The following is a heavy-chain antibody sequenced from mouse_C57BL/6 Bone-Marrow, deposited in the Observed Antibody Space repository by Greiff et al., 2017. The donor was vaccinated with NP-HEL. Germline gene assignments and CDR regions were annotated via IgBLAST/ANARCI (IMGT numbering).Heavy chain of an antibody. J-gene: IGHJ1*03. CDR3: ARNTNNWGNYDV. Sequence: EVQRVESGGGLVKPGGSLKLSCAASGFTFSDYGMHWVRQAPEKGLEWVAYISSGSSTIYYADTVKGRFTISRDNAKNTLFLQIPSLRSEDTAMYYCARNTNNWGNYDVWGTGTTVTVST. CDR1: GFTFSDYG. V-gene: IGHV5-17*01. CDR2: ISSGSSTI. D-gene: IGHD4-1*02.